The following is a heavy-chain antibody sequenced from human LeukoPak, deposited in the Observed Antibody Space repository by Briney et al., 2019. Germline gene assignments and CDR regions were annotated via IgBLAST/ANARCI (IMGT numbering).Heavy chain of an antibody. V-gene: IGHV1-8*03. CDR1: GYTFTSYD. CDR3: ARGSYSSSWYDFDY. Sequence: ASVKVSCKASGYTFTSYDIHWVRQATGQGLEWVGCMNPKSGNTRYAQKFQGRVTITRNTSISTAYMEMSSLRSEDTAVYYCARGSYSSSWYDFDYWGQGTLVTVSS. D-gene: IGHD6-13*01. J-gene: IGHJ4*02. CDR2: MNPKSGNT.